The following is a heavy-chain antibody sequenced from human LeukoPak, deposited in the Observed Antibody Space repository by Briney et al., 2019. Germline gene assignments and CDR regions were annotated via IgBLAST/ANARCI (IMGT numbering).Heavy chain of an antibody. J-gene: IGHJ3*02. CDR2: ISWNSGSI. CDR3: AKDYGASIDSSSGSAFDI. CDR1: GFTFDDYA. V-gene: IGHV3-9*03. Sequence: GGSLRLSCAASGFTFDDYAMHWVRKAPGKGLEWVSGISWNSGSIGYADSVKGRFTISRDNAKNSLYLQMNSLRAEDMALYYCAKDYGASIDSSSGSAFDIWGQGTMVTVSS. D-gene: IGHD6-6*01.